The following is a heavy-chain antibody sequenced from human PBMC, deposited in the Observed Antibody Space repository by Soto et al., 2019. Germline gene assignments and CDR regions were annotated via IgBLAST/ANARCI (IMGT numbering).Heavy chain of an antibody. CDR3: AREARYYYYMDV. J-gene: IGHJ6*03. V-gene: IGHV4-59*01. Sequence: TSETLSLTCTVSGGSISSYYWSWIRQPPGKGLEWIWYIYYSGSTNYNPSLKSRVTISVDTSKNQFSLKLSSVTAADTAVYYCAREARYYYYMDVWGKGTTVTVSS. CDR2: IYYSGST. CDR1: GGSISSYY.